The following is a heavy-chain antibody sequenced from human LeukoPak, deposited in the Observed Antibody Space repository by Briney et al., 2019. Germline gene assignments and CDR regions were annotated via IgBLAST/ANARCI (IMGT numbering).Heavy chain of an antibody. CDR1: GCSLSISNYY. Sequence: SETLSLTCTVSGCSLSISNYYWVWIRPPPGRGLEWIGSISYSGTYYNPSLKSRLTISVDTSKNHFSLNLRSVTAADTAVYYCARRTSNPVGAIDYWGQGTLVTVSS. V-gene: IGHV4-39*01. D-gene: IGHD1-26*01. J-gene: IGHJ4*02. CDR3: ARRTSNPVGAIDY. CDR2: ISYSGT.